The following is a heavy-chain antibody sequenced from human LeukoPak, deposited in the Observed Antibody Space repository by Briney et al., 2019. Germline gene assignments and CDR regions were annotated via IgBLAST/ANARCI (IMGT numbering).Heavy chain of an antibody. J-gene: IGHJ4*02. CDR1: GFRFSSVW. CDR3: TRNRGISL. D-gene: IGHD3-10*01. V-gene: IGHV3-7*03. CDR2: IKEDGNEK. Sequence: GGSLRLSCAASGFRFSSVWMNWVRQAPGKGLEWVANIKEDGNEKNYVDPVKGRFSISRDNAKNSLYLQMNSLRVDDTAVYYCTRNRGISLWGQGTPVTVSS.